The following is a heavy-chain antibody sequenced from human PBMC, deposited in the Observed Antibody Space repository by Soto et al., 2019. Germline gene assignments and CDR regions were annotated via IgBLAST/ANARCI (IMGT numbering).Heavy chain of an antibody. J-gene: IGHJ5*02. V-gene: IGHV1-8*01. D-gene: IGHD3-16*01. CDR1: GYSFTNND. CDR2: MNPGSGDT. CDR3: ARMATFGSLNWFDP. Sequence: GASVKVSCKASGYSFTNNDVSWVRQATGQGLEWMGWMNPGSGDTGYAQKFQGRVTMTRDISIATAYMELSSLRSDDTAIYYCARMATFGSLNWFDPRGQGTLLTV.